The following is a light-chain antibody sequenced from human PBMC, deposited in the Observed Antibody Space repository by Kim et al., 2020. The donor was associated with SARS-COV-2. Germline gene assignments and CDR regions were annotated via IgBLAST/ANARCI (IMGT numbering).Light chain of an antibody. CDR2: NTN. CDR3: VLYMTGGTWV. CDR1: AGSVPTADH. V-gene: IGLV8-61*01. Sequence: GANVTITIGLRAGSVPTADHTSWYQQTPAQATRTLIYNTNSRSSGGPDRFSGSILGNRAALTITEAEAADEAHYYFVLYMTGGTWVFGGGTQLNVL. J-gene: IGLJ3*02.